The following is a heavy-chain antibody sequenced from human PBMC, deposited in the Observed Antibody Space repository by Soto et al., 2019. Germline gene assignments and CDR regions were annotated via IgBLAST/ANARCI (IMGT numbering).Heavy chain of an antibody. D-gene: IGHD1-26*01. CDR3: ARVRYSGSRKGAFDI. Sequence: GGALRLSCAASGVTFSSYAMSWVRQAPEKGLEWVAVISYDGSDKYYMDSVKGRFTISIDNAKISLYLQMNGLRAEDTAVYYCARVRYSGSRKGAFDIWGQGTMVTVSS. CDR2: ISYDGSDK. V-gene: IGHV3-7*01. CDR1: GVTFSSYA. J-gene: IGHJ3*02.